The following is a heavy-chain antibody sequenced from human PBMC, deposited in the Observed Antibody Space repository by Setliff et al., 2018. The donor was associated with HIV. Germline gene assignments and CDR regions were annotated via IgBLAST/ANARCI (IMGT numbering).Heavy chain of an antibody. CDR3: VKSQSQWLRFDVFDL. J-gene: IGHJ3*01. Sequence: GGSLRLSCSASGFTFSSYWMTWVRQPPGKGLEWVANIKQDGNEEDYLDSVKGRFTISRDNAKNSLYLQMNTLRAEDSAVYYCVKSQSQWLRFDVFDLWGQGTMVTVSS. V-gene: IGHV3-7*05. D-gene: IGHD5-12*01. CDR1: GFTFSSYW. CDR2: IKQDGNEE.